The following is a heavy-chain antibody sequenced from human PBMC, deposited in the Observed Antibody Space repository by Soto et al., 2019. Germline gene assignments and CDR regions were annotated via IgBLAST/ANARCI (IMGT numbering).Heavy chain of an antibody. Sequence: PGESLKISCKGSGYSFISYWIAWVRQMPGRGPEWMGMIFPADFDIRYSPSFEGHITISADTSTTTAFVQWSSLKASDTAIYYCVRQGLGELSSSPDFWGRGTVVTVSS. D-gene: IGHD3-16*02. CDR2: IFPADFDI. J-gene: IGHJ4*02. V-gene: IGHV5-51*01. CDR3: VRQGLGELSSSPDF. CDR1: GYSFISYW.